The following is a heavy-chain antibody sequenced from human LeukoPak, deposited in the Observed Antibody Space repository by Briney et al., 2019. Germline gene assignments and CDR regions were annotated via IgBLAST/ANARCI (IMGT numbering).Heavy chain of an antibody. V-gene: IGHV4-38-2*02. CDR3: ARVETEGSSWYGVHYFAY. J-gene: IGHJ4*02. D-gene: IGHD6-13*01. Sequence: SETLSLTCTVSGYSISSGYFWGWIRQPPGKGLEWIGVYHVGTTDYNPSLKSRVTISVDRSKNQMSLKLSSVTAADTAMYYCARVETEGSSWYGVHYFAYWGQGTQVTVSS. CDR1: GYSISSGYF. CDR2: VYHVGTT.